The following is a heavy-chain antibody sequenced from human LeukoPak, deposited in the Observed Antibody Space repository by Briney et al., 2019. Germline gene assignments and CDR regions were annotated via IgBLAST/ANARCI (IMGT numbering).Heavy chain of an antibody. V-gene: IGHV3-30*04. CDR3: ARQEARNYYYEGLDY. Sequence: QPGRSLRLSCVASGFRFSGYAIHWVRQAPGKGLEWVALISYDGRRKDYADSVKGRFTIDRDNSKNTAYLQMNSLRPDDTAIYFCARQEARNYYYEGLDYWGQGNLVTVSS. CDR1: GFRFSGYA. D-gene: IGHD3-22*01. J-gene: IGHJ4*02. CDR2: ISYDGRRK.